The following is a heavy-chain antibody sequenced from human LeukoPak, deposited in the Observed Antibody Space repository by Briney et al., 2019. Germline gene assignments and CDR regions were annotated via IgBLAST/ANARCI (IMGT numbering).Heavy chain of an antibody. CDR3: AARDVLTGLHDY. V-gene: IGHV4-34*01. J-gene: IGHJ4*02. D-gene: IGHD3-9*01. Sequence: SETLSLTCAVYGGSFSGYYWSWIRQPPGKGLEWIGEVNHSGSTNYNPSLKSRVTISVDTSKSQFSLKLSSVTAADTAVYYCAARDVLTGLHDYWGQGTLVTVSS. CDR1: GGSFSGYY. CDR2: VNHSGST.